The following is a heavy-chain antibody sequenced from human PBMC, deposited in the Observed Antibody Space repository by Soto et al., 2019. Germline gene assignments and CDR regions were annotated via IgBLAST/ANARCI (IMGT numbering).Heavy chain of an antibody. CDR2: INAGNGNT. D-gene: IGHD3-3*01. CDR1: GYTFTSYA. V-gene: IGHV1-3*01. Sequence: GASVKVSCKASGYTFTSYAMHWVRQAPGQRLEKMGWINAGNGNTKYSQKFQGRVTITRDTSASTAYMELSSLRSEDTAVYYCARQWAYYDFWSGYSTNYYYYGMDVWGQGTTVTVSS. J-gene: IGHJ6*02. CDR3: ARQWAYYDFWSGYSTNYYYYGMDV.